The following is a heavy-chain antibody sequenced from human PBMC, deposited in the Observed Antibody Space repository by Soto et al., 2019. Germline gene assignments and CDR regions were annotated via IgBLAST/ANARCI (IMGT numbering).Heavy chain of an antibody. V-gene: IGHV3-53*04. CDR1: GFTVSSNY. CDR2: VYSGGAT. D-gene: IGHD5-18*01. J-gene: IGHJ4*02. Sequence: EVRLVESGGGLVQPGGSLRLSCAAFGFTVSSNYMTWVRLAPGKGLEWVSLVYSGGATHYAASVKGLFTISTHSSQNTRFLQMNRLRTEDTATYYCVRGRYGWEINWGQGTKVTVSS. CDR3: VRGRYGWEIN.